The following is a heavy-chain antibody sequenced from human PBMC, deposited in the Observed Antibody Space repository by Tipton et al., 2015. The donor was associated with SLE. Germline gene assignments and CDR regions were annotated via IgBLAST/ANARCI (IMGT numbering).Heavy chain of an antibody. J-gene: IGHJ6*03. CDR2: IYYSGST. D-gene: IGHD6-19*01. CDR3: ARETRAVADGTYYMDV. CDR1: GGSISSGGYS. Sequence: TLSLTCAVSGGSISSGGYSWSWIRQPPGKGLEWIGYIYYSGSTYYNPSLKSRVTISVDTSKNQFSLKLSSVTAADTAVYYCARETRAVADGTYYMDVWGIGTTVTVSS. V-gene: IGHV4-30-4*07.